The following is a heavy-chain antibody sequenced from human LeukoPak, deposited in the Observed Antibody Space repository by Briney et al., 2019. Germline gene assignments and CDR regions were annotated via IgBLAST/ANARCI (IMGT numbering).Heavy chain of an antibody. CDR1: GGTFSSYA. J-gene: IGHJ4*02. Sequence: SVKVSCKASGGTFSSYAISWVRQAPGQGLEWMGRIIPILGMANYAQKFQGRVTITADKSTSTAYMELSSLRSEDTAVYYCARGVVVNPFDYWGQGTLVTVSP. CDR3: ARGVVVNPFDY. D-gene: IGHD3-22*01. CDR2: IIPILGMA. V-gene: IGHV1-69*04.